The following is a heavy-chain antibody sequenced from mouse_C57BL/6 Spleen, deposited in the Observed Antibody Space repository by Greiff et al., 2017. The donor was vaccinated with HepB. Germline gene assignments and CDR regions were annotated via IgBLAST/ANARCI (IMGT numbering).Heavy chain of an antibody. J-gene: IGHJ3*01. Sequence: VQLQQSGPELVKPGASVKISCKASGYTFTDYYMNWVKRSHGKRLEWIGDLNPNNGGTSYNQKFKGKATLTVDKSSSTAYMELRSLTSEDSAVYYCASQGLDLLWYSWFAYWGQGTLVTVSA. V-gene: IGHV1-26*01. D-gene: IGHD2-1*01. CDR1: GYTFTDYY. CDR2: LNPNNGGT. CDR3: ASQGLDLLWYSWFAY.